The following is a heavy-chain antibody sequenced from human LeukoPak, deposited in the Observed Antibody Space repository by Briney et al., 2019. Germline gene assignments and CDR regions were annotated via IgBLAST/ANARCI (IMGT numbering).Heavy chain of an antibody. CDR1: GFTFSSYS. D-gene: IGHD3-3*01. CDR2: ISSSSSYI. J-gene: IGHJ5*02. Sequence: GGSLRLSCAASGFTFSSYSMNWVRQAPGKGLEWVSSISSSSSYIYYADSVKGRFTISRDNAKNSLYLQMNSLRAEDTAVYYCARVNIAYDFWSGYLPFDPWGQGTLVTVSS. V-gene: IGHV3-21*01. CDR3: ARVNIAYDFWSGYLPFDP.